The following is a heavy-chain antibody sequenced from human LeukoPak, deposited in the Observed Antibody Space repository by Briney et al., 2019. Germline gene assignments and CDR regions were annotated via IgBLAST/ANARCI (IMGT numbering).Heavy chain of an antibody. V-gene: IGHV3-11*01. CDR2: ISSSGSTI. CDR1: GFTFSDYY. Sequence: PGGSLRLSCAASGFTFSDYYMSWIRQAPGKGLGWVSYISSSGSTIYYADSVKGRFTISRDNAKNSLYLQMNSLRAEDTAVYYCARDSLPRVDTAMDPYYYYMDVWGKGTTVTISS. CDR3: ARDSLPRVDTAMDPYYYYMDV. J-gene: IGHJ6*03. D-gene: IGHD5-18*01.